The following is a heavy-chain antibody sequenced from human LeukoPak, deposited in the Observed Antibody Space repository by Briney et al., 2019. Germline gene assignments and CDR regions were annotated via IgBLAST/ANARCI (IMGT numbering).Heavy chain of an antibody. CDR2: ISSNGGST. CDR1: GFTFSSYA. V-gene: IGHV3-64*01. Sequence: GGSLRLSCAASGFTFSSYAMHWVRQAPGKGLEYVSAISSNGGSTYYANSVKGRFAISRDNSKNTLYLQMGSLRAEDMAVYYCARDRRRYGFDPWGQGTLVTVSS. D-gene: IGHD3-9*01. J-gene: IGHJ5*02. CDR3: ARDRRRYGFDP.